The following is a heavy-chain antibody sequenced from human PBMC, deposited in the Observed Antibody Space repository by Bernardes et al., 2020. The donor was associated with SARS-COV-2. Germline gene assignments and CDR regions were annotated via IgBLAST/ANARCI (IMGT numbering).Heavy chain of an antibody. Sequence: GGSLRLSCAASGFTFSSYAMSWVRQAPGKGLEWVSFISARAVSAYYADSVKGRFTISRDNARSTLYLEMNSLRVDDTARYYCARSAAAGTLLALDSWGQGSLVTVAS. V-gene: IGHV3-23*01. CDR3: ARSAAAGTLLALDS. CDR1: GFTFSSYA. CDR2: ISARAVSA. J-gene: IGHJ4*02. D-gene: IGHD6-13*01.